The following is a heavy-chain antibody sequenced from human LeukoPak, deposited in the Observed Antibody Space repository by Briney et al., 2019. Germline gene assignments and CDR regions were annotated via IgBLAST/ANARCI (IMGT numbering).Heavy chain of an antibody. J-gene: IGHJ5*02. CDR2: IYYSGST. V-gene: IGHV4-31*03. D-gene: IGHD3-9*01. CDR1: GGSISSGGYY. CDR3: ARYYDIQDWFDP. Sequence: SQTLSLTCTVSGGSISSGGYYWSWIRQHPGKGLEWIGYIYYSGSTYYNPSLKSRVTISVDTSKNQFSLKLSSVTAADTAVYYCARYYDIQDWFDPWGQGTLVTVSS.